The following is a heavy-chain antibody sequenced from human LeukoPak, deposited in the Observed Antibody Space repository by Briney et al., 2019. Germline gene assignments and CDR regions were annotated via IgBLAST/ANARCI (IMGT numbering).Heavy chain of an antibody. D-gene: IGHD3-10*01. V-gene: IGHV5-51*01. Sequence: GESLKISCKGSGYSFTSYWIGWVRQMPGKGLEWMGIIYPGDSDTRYSSSFQGQVTISADKSISTAYLQWSSLKASDTAMYYCARAIYGSGSYFPFDYWGQGTLVTVSS. CDR1: GYSFTSYW. J-gene: IGHJ4*02. CDR3: ARAIYGSGSYFPFDY. CDR2: IYPGDSDT.